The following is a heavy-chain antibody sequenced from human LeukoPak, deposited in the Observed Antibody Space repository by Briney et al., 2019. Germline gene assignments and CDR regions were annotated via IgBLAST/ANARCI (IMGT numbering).Heavy chain of an antibody. CDR3: ASRHCSGGDCYFAGADPFDH. D-gene: IGHD2-21*01. Sequence: GGSLLLSCAASGFTVSSTYMSWVRQSPGKGLEWVSVVYKDGKMFYIDSVKGRFAISRDTSKNTVYLQMNNLRAEDTAVYYCASRHCSGGDCYFAGADPFDHWGQGTLVTVSS. V-gene: IGHV3-53*01. CDR2: VYKDGKM. J-gene: IGHJ4*02. CDR1: GFTVSSTY.